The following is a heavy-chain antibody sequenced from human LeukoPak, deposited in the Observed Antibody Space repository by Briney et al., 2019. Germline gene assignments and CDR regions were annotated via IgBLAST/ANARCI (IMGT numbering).Heavy chain of an antibody. CDR3: ARDRWGYSYGVFDY. Sequence: SVKVSCKASGGTFSSYAISWVRQAPGQGLEWMGRIIPIFGIANYAQKFQGRVTITADKSTSTAYMELSSLRSEDTAVYYYARDRWGYSYGVFDYWGQGTLVTVSS. CDR1: GGTFSSYA. J-gene: IGHJ4*02. V-gene: IGHV1-69*04. D-gene: IGHD5-18*01. CDR2: IIPIFGIA.